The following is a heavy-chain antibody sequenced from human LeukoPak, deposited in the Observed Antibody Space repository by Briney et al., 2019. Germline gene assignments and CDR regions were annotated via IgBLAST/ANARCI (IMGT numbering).Heavy chain of an antibody. CDR2: IHRSGST. D-gene: IGHD1-26*01. V-gene: IGHV4-4*02. Sequence: SETLSLTCTVSLDSTTSNFWSWVRQPPGKGLEWIGEIHRSGSTNYNPSLQSRVTISIDRSKNQIALELSSVTAADTAVYYCARADAVGATNFDYWGQGTLVTVSS. CDR1: LDSTTSNF. J-gene: IGHJ4*02. CDR3: ARADAVGATNFDY.